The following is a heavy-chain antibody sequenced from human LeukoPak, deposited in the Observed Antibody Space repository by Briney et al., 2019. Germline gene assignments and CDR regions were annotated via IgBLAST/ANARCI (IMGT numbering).Heavy chain of an antibody. Sequence: SETLCLTCTVSGGSISSSSYYWGWIRQPPGKGLEWIGSIYYSGSTYYNPSLKSRVTISVDTSKNQFSLKLSSVTAADTAVYYCARLPGGVYYYYYMDVWGKGTTVTVSS. J-gene: IGHJ6*03. CDR1: GGSISSSSYY. CDR2: IYYSGST. D-gene: IGHD3-10*01. CDR3: ARLPGGVYYYYYMDV. V-gene: IGHV4-39*01.